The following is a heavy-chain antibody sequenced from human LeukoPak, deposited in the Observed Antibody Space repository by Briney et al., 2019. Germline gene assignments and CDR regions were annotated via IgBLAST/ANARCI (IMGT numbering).Heavy chain of an antibody. CDR1: GFTFSSYA. CDR2: ISGSGGST. CDR3: ARVRPRLDRGWFDP. Sequence: GGSLRLSCAASGFTFSSYAMSWVGQAPGKGLEWVSAISGSGGSTYYADSVKGRFTISRDNSKNTLYLQMNSLRVEDTAVYYCARVRPRLDRGWFDPWGQGTLVTVSS. V-gene: IGHV3-23*01. J-gene: IGHJ5*02. D-gene: IGHD5-12*01.